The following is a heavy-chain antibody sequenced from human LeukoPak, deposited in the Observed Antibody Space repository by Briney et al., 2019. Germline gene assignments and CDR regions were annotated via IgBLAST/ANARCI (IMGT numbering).Heavy chain of an antibody. CDR1: GFTFTSYA. Sequence: QSGGSLRLSCAASGFTFTSYAMSWVRQAPGKGLEWVSGVSNSGDSTYYADSVKGRFTISRDNSKNTLYLQMNSLRAEDTAVYFCAKDRDGGYSNFLFDSWGQGTLVTVSS. CDR2: VSNSGDST. V-gene: IGHV3-23*01. CDR3: AKDRDGGYSNFLFDS. J-gene: IGHJ4*02. D-gene: IGHD4-11*01.